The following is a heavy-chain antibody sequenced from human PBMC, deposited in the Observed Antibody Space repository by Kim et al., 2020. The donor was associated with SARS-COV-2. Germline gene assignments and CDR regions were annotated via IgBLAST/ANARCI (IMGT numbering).Heavy chain of an antibody. CDR3: TRWPF. CDR1: GFSFSELW. CDR2: IDNDGTTT. J-gene: IGHJ4*02. V-gene: IGHV3-74*01. Sequence: GGSLRLSCAASGFSFSELWMDWVRQAPGKGPEWVARIDNDGTTTLYADSVKVRFTISRDNSKNTLYLQMTGLRADDTGVYYCTRWPFWGQGTLVTVSS.